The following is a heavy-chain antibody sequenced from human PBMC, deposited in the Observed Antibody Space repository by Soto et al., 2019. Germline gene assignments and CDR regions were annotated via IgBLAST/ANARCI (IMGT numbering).Heavy chain of an antibody. V-gene: IGHV3-21*01. CDR2: ISSSSSYI. CDR1: GFTFSSYS. J-gene: IGHJ6*02. Sequence: EVQLVESGGGLVKPGGSLRLSCAASGFTFSSYSMNWVRQAPGKGLGWVSSISSSSSYIYYADSVKGRFTISRDNAKNSLYLQMNSLRAEDTAVYYCARDGATDALYYYDYGMDVWGQGTTVTVSS. CDR3: ARDGATDALYYYDYGMDV. D-gene: IGHD1-26*01.